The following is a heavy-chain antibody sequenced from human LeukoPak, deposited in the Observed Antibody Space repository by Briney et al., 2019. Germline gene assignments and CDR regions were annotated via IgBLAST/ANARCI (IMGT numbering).Heavy chain of an antibody. J-gene: IGHJ4*02. CDR3: ARSGYLHCSSTSCYTPTFDY. CDR2: INPNSGGT. V-gene: IGHV1-2*04. D-gene: IGHD2-2*02. CDR1: GYTFTGYY. Sequence: ASVKVSCTASGYTFTGYYMHWVRQAPGQGLEWMGWINPNSGGTNYAQKFQGWVTMTRDTSISTAYMELSRLRSDDTAVYYCARSGYLHCSSTSCYTPTFDYWGQGTLVTVSS.